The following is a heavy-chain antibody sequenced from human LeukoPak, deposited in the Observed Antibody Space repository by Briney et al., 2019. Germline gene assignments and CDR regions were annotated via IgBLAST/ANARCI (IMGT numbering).Heavy chain of an antibody. CDR2: INPNSGGT. J-gene: IGHJ4*02. CDR1: GYTFTGYY. D-gene: IGHD3-3*01. CDR3: ARDLYDFWSGYQYYFDY. Sequence: GASVKVSCKASGYTFTGYYMHWVRQAPGQGLEWMGWINPNSGGTNYAQKFQGRVTMTRDTSISTAYMELSRLRSDDTAVYYCARDLYDFWSGYQYYFDYWGQGTLVTVSS. V-gene: IGHV1-2*02.